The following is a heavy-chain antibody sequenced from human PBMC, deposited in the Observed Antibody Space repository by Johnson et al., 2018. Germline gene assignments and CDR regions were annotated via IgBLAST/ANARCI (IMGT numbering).Heavy chain of an antibody. CDR2: INSGGIT. CDR1: VFSVSSNY. Sequence: VQLVESGGGLIQPGGSLRLSCAVSVFSVSSNYINWARQAPGKGLEWVSVINSGGITYYADSVKGRFTISRDNSNNTVFLQMTSLRAEDTAVYYCASGGYSDPGKFHHWGHGTLVTVSS. D-gene: IGHD3-22*01. J-gene: IGHJ1*01. V-gene: IGHV3-53*01. CDR3: ASGGYSDPGKFHH.